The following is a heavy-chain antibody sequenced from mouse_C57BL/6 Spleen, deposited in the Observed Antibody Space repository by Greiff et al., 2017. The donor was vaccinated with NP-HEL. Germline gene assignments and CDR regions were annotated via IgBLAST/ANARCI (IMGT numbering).Heavy chain of an antibody. Sequence: VQLQQSGPELVKPGASVKISCKASGYTFTDYYMNWVKQSHGKSLEWIGDINPNNGGTSYNQKFKGKATLTVDKSSSTAYMELRSLTSEDSAVYYCATPPFLRSWFAYWGQGTLVTVSA. CDR1: GYTFTDYY. V-gene: IGHV1-26*01. D-gene: IGHD1-1*01. CDR2: INPNNGGT. CDR3: ATPPFLRSWFAY. J-gene: IGHJ3*01.